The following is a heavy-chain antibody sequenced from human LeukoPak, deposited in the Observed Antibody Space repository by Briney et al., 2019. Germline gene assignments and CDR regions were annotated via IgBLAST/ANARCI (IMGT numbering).Heavy chain of an antibody. CDR3: ATLVSTRYYFDY. CDR1: DYSISSGYGYY. CDR2: IYHSGIT. J-gene: IGHJ4*03. V-gene: IGHV4-38-2*02. D-gene: IGHD5/OR15-5a*01. Sequence: SETLSLTCTVSDYSISSGYGYYWGWIRQPPGKGLEWIGNIYHSGITYYNHFNSSLKSRVTISIDTSKNQFSLRLTSVTAADTAVYFCATLVSTRYYFDYWGKGTTVTVSS.